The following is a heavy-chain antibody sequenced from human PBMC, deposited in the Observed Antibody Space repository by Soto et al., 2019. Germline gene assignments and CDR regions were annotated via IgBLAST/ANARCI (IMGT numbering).Heavy chain of an antibody. J-gene: IGHJ4*02. D-gene: IGHD3-10*01. V-gene: IGHV3-23*01. CDR2: INDSGGDT. Sequence: GGSIELAGVPSGVTFRGLALPGFRKAQGGGLEWVSIINDSGGDTKYADSVRGRFTISRDNSKNTLYLQMSSLRAEDSAVYYCARGSKESYPGSRVFDFWGRGTLVTVSS. CDR3: ARGSKESYPGSRVFDF. CDR1: GVTFRGLA.